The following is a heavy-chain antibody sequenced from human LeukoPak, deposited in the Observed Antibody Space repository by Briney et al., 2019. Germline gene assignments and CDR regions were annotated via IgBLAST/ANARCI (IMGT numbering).Heavy chain of an antibody. CDR1: GGTFSSYV. V-gene: IGHV1-69*01. D-gene: IGHD4-11*01. CDR3: ARGLQYHEPLYFDS. J-gene: IGHJ4*02. Sequence: ASVRVSCKASGGTFSSYVISWVRQAPGQGLEWMGGIIPGFGTANYAQKFQGTVTINADVSATTVYMVLNSLRSEDTAVYYCARGLQYHEPLYFDSWGQGTLVTVSS. CDR2: IIPGFGTA.